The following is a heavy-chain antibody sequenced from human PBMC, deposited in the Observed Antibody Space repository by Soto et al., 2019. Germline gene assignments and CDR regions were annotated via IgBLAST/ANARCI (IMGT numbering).Heavy chain of an antibody. J-gene: IGHJ3*02. CDR1: GFTFSDYG. V-gene: IGHV3-30*03. Sequence: PGGSLGLSCAASGFTFSDYGIHWVRQAPGKGLEWVAVLSFDGSYKYYADSVKGRFTISRDNSKNTLFLQMNSLRAEDTAMYYCARDGVKAAATDAFDIWGQGTLVTVSS. CDR2: LSFDGSYK. D-gene: IGHD6-13*01. CDR3: ARDGVKAAATDAFDI.